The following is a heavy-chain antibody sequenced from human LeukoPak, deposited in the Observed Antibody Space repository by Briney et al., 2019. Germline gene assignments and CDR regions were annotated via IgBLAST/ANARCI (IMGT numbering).Heavy chain of an antibody. Sequence: GGPLRLSCAASGFTFSTYSMKWVRQAPGKGLEWVSSISSSSSYIYYADSVKGRFTISRDNAKNSLYLQMNSLRAEDTAVYYCARDPGTKMYYDFWSGSLYYGMDVWGQGTTVTVSS. CDR3: ARDPGTKMYYDFWSGSLYYGMDV. J-gene: IGHJ6*02. D-gene: IGHD3-3*01. CDR2: ISSSSSYI. V-gene: IGHV3-21*01. CDR1: GFTFSTYS.